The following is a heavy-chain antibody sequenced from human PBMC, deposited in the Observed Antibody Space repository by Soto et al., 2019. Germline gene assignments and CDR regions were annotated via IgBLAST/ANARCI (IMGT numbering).Heavy chain of an antibody. V-gene: IGHV4-39*01. CDR3: ARHSNYYGSGSYYSVPFDY. CDR2: IYYSGST. CDR1: GGSISSSSYY. D-gene: IGHD3-10*01. Sequence: ETLSLTCTFSGGSISSSSYYWGWIRQPPGKGLEWIGSIYYSGSTYYNPSLKSRVTISVDTSKNQFSLKLSSVTAADTAVYYCARHSNYYGSGSYYSVPFDYWGQGTLVTVSS. J-gene: IGHJ4*02.